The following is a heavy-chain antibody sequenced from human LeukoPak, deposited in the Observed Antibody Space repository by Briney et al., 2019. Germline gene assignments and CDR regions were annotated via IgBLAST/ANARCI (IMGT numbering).Heavy chain of an antibody. CDR1: GFTFSSYG. CDR3: ARGRELLRDAPAYYFDY. J-gene: IGHJ4*02. V-gene: IGHV3-33*01. Sequence: GGSLRLSCAASGFTFSSYGMHWVRQAPGKGLEWVAVIWYDGSNKYYADSVKGRFTISRDNSRNTLYLQMNSLRAEDTAVYYCARGRELLRDAPAYYFDYWGQGTLVTVSS. CDR2: IWYDGSNK. D-gene: IGHD1-7*01.